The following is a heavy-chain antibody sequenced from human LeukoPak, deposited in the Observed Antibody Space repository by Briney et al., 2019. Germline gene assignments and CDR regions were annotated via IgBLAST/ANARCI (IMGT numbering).Heavy chain of an antibody. CDR2: ITSSSSGL. CDR3: ARDRGRVFDY. D-gene: IGHD3-16*01. Sequence: GGSLRLSCAASQFTFSSYIMNWVRQAPGKGLEWVSYITSSSSGLWYADSVKGRFTISRDNAKNSLYLQMSSLRDEDTAVYYCARDRGRVFDYWGQGTLVTVSS. V-gene: IGHV3-48*02. CDR1: QFTFSSYI. J-gene: IGHJ4*02.